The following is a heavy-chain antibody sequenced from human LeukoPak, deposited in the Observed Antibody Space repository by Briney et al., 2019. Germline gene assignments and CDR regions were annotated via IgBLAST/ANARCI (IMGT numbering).Heavy chain of an antibody. V-gene: IGHV1-2*02. CDR1: GYTFTGYY. J-gene: IGHJ3*02. CDR2: INPNSGGT. D-gene: IGHD2/OR15-2a*01. Sequence: ASVKVSCKASGYTFTGYYIKWVRQAPGQGLEWMGWINPNSGGTNYAQKFQGRVTMTRDTSINTAHMELSRLRYDDTAVYHCARDAYLGAFDIWGQGTMVTVSS. CDR3: ARDAYLGAFDI.